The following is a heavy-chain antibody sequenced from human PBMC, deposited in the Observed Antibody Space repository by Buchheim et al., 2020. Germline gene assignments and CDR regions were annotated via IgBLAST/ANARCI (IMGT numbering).Heavy chain of an antibody. V-gene: IGHV4-59*01. CDR1: GGSISSYY. J-gene: IGHJ4*02. CDR3: ARGFWSGYYTDY. CDR2: IYYSGST. Sequence: QVQLQESGPGLVKPSETLSLTCTVSGGSISSYYWSWIRQPPGKGLERIGYIYYSGSTNYNPSLKSRVTISVDTSKNQFSLKLSSVTAADTAVHYCARGFWSGYYTDYWGQGTL. D-gene: IGHD3-3*01.